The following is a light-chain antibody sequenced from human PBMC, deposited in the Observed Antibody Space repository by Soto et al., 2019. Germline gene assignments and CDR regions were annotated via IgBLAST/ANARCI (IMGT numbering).Light chain of an antibody. CDR3: QYYNEWPPGVT. CDR1: QNIGSN. V-gene: IGKV3-15*01. CDR2: GPS. Sequence: EIVMTQSPGTLSVSPGERATLSCRASQNIGSNLAWYQQKPGQAPRLLFYGPSARATGIPDRFSGGGSGTEFTLTISSLQPDDFAVYYCQYYNEWPPGVTFGPGTKVDL. J-gene: IGKJ3*01.